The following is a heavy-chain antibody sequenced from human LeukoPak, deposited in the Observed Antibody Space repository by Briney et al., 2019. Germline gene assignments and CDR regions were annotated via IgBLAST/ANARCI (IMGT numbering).Heavy chain of an antibody. CDR3: ARPQSRGATVINALDV. J-gene: IGHJ6*02. CDR1: GYTFTSYA. CDR2: IIPIFGTA. V-gene: IGHV1-69*13. D-gene: IGHD3-22*01. Sequence: SVKVSCKASGYTFTSYAMHWVRQAPGQRLEWMGGIIPIFGTANYAQKFQGRVTITADESTSTAYMELSSLRSEDTAVYYCARPQSRGATVINALDVWGQGTTVTVSS.